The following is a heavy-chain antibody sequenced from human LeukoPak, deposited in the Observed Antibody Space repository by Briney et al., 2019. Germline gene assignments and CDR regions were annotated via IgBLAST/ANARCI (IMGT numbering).Heavy chain of an antibody. CDR2: IGASGGTA. CDR1: GYTFSSYA. Sequence: PGGSLRLSCAASGYTFSSYAMTWVRQAPGKGLEWVSAIGASGGTANYADSVKGRFTISRDNSKNTLFLQMNSLRAEDTAIYYCAKSRGNWYFDYWGQGALVTVSS. D-gene: IGHD1-1*01. CDR3: AKSRGNWYFDY. V-gene: IGHV3-23*01. J-gene: IGHJ4*02.